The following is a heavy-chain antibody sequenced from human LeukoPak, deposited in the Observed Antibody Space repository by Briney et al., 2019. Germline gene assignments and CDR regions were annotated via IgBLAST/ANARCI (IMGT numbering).Heavy chain of an antibody. D-gene: IGHD4-17*01. V-gene: IGHV3-30-3*01. CDR3: AKEGGRTVTNRDY. CDR1: GFTFSSYA. CDR2: ISYDGSNK. J-gene: IGHJ4*02. Sequence: GRSLRLSCAASGFTFSSYAMHWVRQAPGKGLEWVAVISYDGSNKYYADSVKGRFTISRDNSKNTLYLQMNSLGADDTAVYYCAKEGGRTVTNRDYWGQGTLVTVSS.